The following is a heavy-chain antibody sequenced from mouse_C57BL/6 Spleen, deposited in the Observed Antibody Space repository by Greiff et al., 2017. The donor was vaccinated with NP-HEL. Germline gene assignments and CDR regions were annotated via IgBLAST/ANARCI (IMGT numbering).Heavy chain of an antibody. V-gene: IGHV1-55*01. CDR3: AREDTTVVAKDYYAMDY. Sequence: QVQLQQPGAELVKPGASVKMSCKASGYTFTSYWITWVKQRPGQGLEWIGDIYPGSGSTNYNEKFKSKATLTVDTSSSTAYMQLSSLTSEDSAVYYCAREDTTVVAKDYYAMDYWGQGTSVTVSS. CDR2: IYPGSGST. CDR1: GYTFTSYW. J-gene: IGHJ4*01. D-gene: IGHD1-1*01.